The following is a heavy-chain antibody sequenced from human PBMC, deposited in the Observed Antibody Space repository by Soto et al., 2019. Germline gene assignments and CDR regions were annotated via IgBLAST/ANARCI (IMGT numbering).Heavy chain of an antibody. Sequence: GGSLRLSCAASGFTFSSYSMNWVRQAPGKGLEWVSSISSSSSYIYYADSVKGRFTISRDNAKNSLYLQMNSLRAEDTAVYYCARHPPVLWFGELPPPWGQGTLVTVSS. D-gene: IGHD3-10*01. J-gene: IGHJ5*02. CDR3: ARHPPVLWFGELPPP. V-gene: IGHV3-21*01. CDR2: ISSSSSYI. CDR1: GFTFSSYS.